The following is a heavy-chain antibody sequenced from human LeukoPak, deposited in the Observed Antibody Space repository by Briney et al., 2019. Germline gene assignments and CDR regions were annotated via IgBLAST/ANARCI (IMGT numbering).Heavy chain of an antibody. D-gene: IGHD4-17*01. CDR3: ARDVDGGNYWYFDL. Sequence: SETLSLTCSAPGGSIVNSYWSWFRQPPEKELKWIGYVSYSGSTKYNLSLRNRLTMSIDTSKNQFSLKLNSVTTADTAVYYCARDVDGGNYWYFDLWGRGTLVTVSS. V-gene: IGHV4-59*01. CDR1: GGSIVNSY. CDR2: VSYSGST. J-gene: IGHJ2*01.